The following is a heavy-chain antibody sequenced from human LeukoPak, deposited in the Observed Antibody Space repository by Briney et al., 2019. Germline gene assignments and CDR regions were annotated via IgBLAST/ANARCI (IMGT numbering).Heavy chain of an antibody. D-gene: IGHD6-13*01. Sequence: PGGSLRLSCGASGFTFSNYAMSWVRQAPGKGLESVSDIRSTCGTTAYADSVKGRFTISRDNSRNTLYLQMNSLRAEDTAVYYCARADRYGTTWYGRVDYWGQGTLVTVSS. J-gene: IGHJ4*02. CDR2: IRSTCGTT. V-gene: IGHV3-23*01. CDR3: ARADRYGTTWYGRVDY. CDR1: GFTFSNYA.